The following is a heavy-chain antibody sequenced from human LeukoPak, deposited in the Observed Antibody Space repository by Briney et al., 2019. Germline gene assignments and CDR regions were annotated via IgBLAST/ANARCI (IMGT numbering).Heavy chain of an antibody. D-gene: IGHD6-13*01. CDR1: GYTFTSYD. J-gene: IGHJ6*02. Sequence: GASVKVSCKASGYTFTSYDINWVRQATGQGLEWMGWMNPNSGNTGHAQKFQGRVTMTRNTSISTAYMELSSLRSEDTAVYYCASGLAGYYYYYGMDVWGQGTTVTVSS. CDR2: MNPNSGNT. CDR3: ASGLAGYYYYYGMDV. V-gene: IGHV1-8*01.